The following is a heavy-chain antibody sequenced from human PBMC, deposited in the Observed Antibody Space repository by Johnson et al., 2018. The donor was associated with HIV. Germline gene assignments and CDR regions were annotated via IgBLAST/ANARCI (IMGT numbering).Heavy chain of an antibody. CDR1: GFTFSDYY. J-gene: IGHJ3*01. CDR2: ISSTGSSI. V-gene: IGHV3-11*04. D-gene: IGHD5-24*01. Sequence: VQLVESGGGLVQPGGSLRLSCAASGFTFSDYYMSWIRQAPGKGLEWVSYISSTGSSIKYVDSVKGRFTISRDNPKNSLYLQMNSLRAEDTAVYYCAREMAWEDAFDVWGQGTMVTVSS. CDR3: AREMAWEDAFDV.